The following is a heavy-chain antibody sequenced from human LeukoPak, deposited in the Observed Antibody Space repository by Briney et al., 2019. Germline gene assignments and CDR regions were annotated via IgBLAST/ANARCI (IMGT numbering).Heavy chain of an antibody. Sequence: AAVTVSFKTSGYSFTVYYIHWVRQAPGQGWEWLGWINPNSGGTNYAQMFQDSVSMTRDTSINTAYMELSSLRLDDTAVYYCARGVAPAGRRLDPWGQGTLITVSS. CDR3: ARGVAPAGRRLDP. V-gene: IGHV1-2*02. J-gene: IGHJ5*02. D-gene: IGHD2-15*01. CDR2: INPNSGGT. CDR1: GYSFTVYY.